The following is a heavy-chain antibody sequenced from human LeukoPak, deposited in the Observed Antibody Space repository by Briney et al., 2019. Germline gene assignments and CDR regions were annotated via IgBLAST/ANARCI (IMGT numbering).Heavy chain of an antibody. V-gene: IGHV3-23*01. Sequence: GGSLRLSCAVSGITLSNYGMSWVRQAPGKGLEWVAGISYSGGSTKYADSVKGRFTISRDNRKNTLYLQMNSLRAEDTAVYFCAKRGVVIRVILVGFHKEAYYFDSWGQGALVTVSS. J-gene: IGHJ4*02. CDR1: GITLSNYG. CDR3: AKRGVVIRVILVGFHKEAYYFDS. D-gene: IGHD3-10*01. CDR2: ISYSGGST.